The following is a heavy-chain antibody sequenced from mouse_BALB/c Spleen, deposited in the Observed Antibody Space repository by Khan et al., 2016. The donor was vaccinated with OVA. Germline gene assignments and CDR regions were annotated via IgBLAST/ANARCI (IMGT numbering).Heavy chain of an antibody. V-gene: IGHV5-6-5*01. CDR2: ISSGGST. CDR1: GFTFSSYA. Sequence: EVELVESGGGSVKPGGSLNLSCAVSGFTFSSYAMSWVRQTPEKRLEWVASISSGGSTYYPDSVKGRFTISRDNARNILYLQMSSLRSEDMAMYFWAREAYRYDEYYFDYWGQGTTLTVSS. J-gene: IGHJ2*01. D-gene: IGHD2-14*01. CDR3: AREAYRYDEYYFDY.